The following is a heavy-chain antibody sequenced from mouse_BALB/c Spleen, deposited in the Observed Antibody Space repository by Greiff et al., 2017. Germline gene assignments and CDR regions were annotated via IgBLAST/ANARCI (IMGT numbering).Heavy chain of an antibody. D-gene: IGHD2-1*01. V-gene: IGHV3-1*02. CDR1: GYSITSGYS. CDR2: IHYSGST. CDR3: ARSGGNSCAMDY. J-gene: IGHJ4*01. Sequence: DVKLLESGPDLVKPSQSLSLTCTVTGYSITSGYSWHWIRQFPGNKLEWMGYIHYSGSTNYNPSLKSRISITRDTSKNQFFLQLNSVTTEDTATYYCARSGGNSCAMDYWGQGTSVTVSS.